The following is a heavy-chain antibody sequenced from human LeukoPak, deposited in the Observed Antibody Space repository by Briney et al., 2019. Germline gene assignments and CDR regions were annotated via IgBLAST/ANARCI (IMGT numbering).Heavy chain of an antibody. V-gene: IGHV3-74*01. D-gene: IGHD3-3*01. J-gene: IGHJ3*02. Sequence: GGSLRLSCAASGFTFSSCWMHWIRQAPGKGLVWVSRINSDGSSTSYADSVRGRFTISRDNAKNTLYLQMNSLRAEGTAVYYCASVVGGYYPPVEGFDIWGQGTMVTVSS. CDR1: GFTFSSCW. CDR3: ASVVGGYYPPVEGFDI. CDR2: INSDGSST.